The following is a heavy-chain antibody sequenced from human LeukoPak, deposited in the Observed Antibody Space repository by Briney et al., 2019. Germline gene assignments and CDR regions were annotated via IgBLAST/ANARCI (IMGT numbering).Heavy chain of an antibody. CDR1: GYSFTDYW. J-gene: IGHJ3*02. Sequence: GESLKISCKGFGYSFTDYWIAWVHQLPGKCLELMGVIYPDDSDTRYSPSFQGQVTISAVKSISRAYLQWSSLKASDTAIYYCARHGVGANEAFDIWGRGTMVTVS. CDR2: IYPDDSDT. D-gene: IGHD1-26*01. CDR3: ARHGVGANEAFDI. V-gene: IGHV5-51*07.